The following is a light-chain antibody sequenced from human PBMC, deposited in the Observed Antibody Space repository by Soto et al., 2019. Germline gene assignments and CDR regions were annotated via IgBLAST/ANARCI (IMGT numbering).Light chain of an antibody. Sequence: DIQMTQSPSSLAASVGDRVTITCRASQGITDYLAWYQQKPGKVPKLLIYAASTLQSGVPSRFSGSGSGTDFTLTISGLQPEDVATYYCQKYNSVPWTFGQGTKVEIK. J-gene: IGKJ1*01. CDR3: QKYNSVPWT. V-gene: IGKV1-27*01. CDR2: AAS. CDR1: QGITDY.